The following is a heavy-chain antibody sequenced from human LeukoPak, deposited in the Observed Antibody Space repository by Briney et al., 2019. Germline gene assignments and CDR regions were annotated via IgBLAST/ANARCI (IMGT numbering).Heavy chain of an antibody. CDR2: ISWNSGSI. Sequence: GRSLRLSCAASGFTLDDYAMHWVRQAPGKGLEWVSGISWNSGSIGYADSVKGRFTISRDNAKNSLYLQMNSLRAEDTALYYCAKATTVTTGRYFDYWGQGTLVTVSS. V-gene: IGHV3-9*01. CDR1: GFTLDDYA. J-gene: IGHJ4*02. D-gene: IGHD4-17*01. CDR3: AKATTVTTGRYFDY.